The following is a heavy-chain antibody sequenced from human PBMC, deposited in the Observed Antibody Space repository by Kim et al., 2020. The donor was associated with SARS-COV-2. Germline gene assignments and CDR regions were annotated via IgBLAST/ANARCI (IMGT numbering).Heavy chain of an antibody. CDR3: ARTRQRDPNARITMVQGVTIPPTYFDL. D-gene: IGHD3-10*01. V-gene: IGHV1-3*01. CDR1: GYTFTSYA. CDR2: INAGNGNT. J-gene: IGHJ2*01. Sequence: ASVKVSCKASGYTFTSYAMHWVRQAPGQRLEWMGWINAGNGNTKYSQKFQGRVTITRDTSASTAYMELSSLRSEDTAVYYCARTRQRDPNARITMVQGVTIPPTYFDLWGRGTLVTVSS.